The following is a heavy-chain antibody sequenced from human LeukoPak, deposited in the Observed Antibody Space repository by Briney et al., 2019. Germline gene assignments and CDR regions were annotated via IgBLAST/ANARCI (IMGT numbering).Heavy chain of an antibody. CDR3: ARVWDGYCSGGSCSDSNWFDP. Sequence: SQTLSLTCTVSGGSLSIGSYYWSWSRQPAGRGLEWIGRIYSSGRTHYNPSLKSRVTTSVDTSKNQFSLKLSSVTAADTAVYYCARVWDGYCSGGSCSDSNWFDPWGQGTLVTVSS. V-gene: IGHV4-61*02. CDR2: IYSSGRT. D-gene: IGHD2-15*01. J-gene: IGHJ5*02. CDR1: GGSLSIGSYY.